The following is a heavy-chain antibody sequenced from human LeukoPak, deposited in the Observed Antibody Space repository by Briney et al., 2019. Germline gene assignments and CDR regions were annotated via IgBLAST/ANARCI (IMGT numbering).Heavy chain of an antibody. CDR3: ARDRWGEGGAFDI. J-gene: IGHJ3*02. CDR1: GGSIRSGDYY. CDR2: IYYSGST. V-gene: IGHV4-30-4*01. D-gene: IGHD3-10*01. Sequence: SETLSLTCTVSGGSIRSGDYYWSWIRQPPGKGLEWIGYIYYSGSTYYNPSLKSRVTIAVDTSKNQFSLKLSSVTAADTAVYYCARDRWGEGGAFDIWGQGTMVTVSS.